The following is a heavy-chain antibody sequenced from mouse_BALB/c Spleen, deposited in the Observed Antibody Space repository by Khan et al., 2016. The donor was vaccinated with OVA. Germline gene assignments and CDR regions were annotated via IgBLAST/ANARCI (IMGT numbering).Heavy chain of an antibody. V-gene: IGHV5-6*01. D-gene: IGHD1-1*01. CDR3: TRLAYYYYSEGFAY. Sequence: EVELVESGGDLVKPGGSLKLSCEASGFTFSTYGMSWVRQAPDKRLEWVATVSTGGSYTYYPDSVKGRFTISRDNAKNTLYMQMSGLRSEDTAMLFCTRLAYYYYSEGFAYWGQGTLVTVSA. CDR1: GFTFSTYG. CDR2: VSTGGSYT. J-gene: IGHJ3*01.